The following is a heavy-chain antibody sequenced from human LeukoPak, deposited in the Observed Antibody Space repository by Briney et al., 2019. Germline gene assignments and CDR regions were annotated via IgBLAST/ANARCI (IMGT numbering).Heavy chain of an antibody. J-gene: IGHJ1*01. Sequence: GGSLRLSCAASGFTFSSYAMTWVRQAPGKGLEWVSTISGNGESTYFGDSVKGRFSISRDPSKNTLHLQMNSLRVEDTAVYFCAKNGNDHHRGRYFQHWGQGTPVTVSS. D-gene: IGHD6-19*01. CDR3: AKNGNDHHRGRYFQH. CDR2: ISGNGEST. CDR1: GFTFSSYA. V-gene: IGHV3-23*01.